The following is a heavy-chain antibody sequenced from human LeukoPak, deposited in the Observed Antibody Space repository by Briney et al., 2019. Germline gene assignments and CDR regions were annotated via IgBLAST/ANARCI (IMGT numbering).Heavy chain of an antibody. Sequence: GGSLRLSCVASGFSFSNFAMHWVRQTPGRGLEWLALISHEGGSKTYANSVRGRFTVSRDNSKNTLFLQLNSLRPDDTSVYYCARDWDPLPTAIGSAAFDIWGQGTLVTVSS. CDR1: GFSFSNFA. CDR2: ISHEGGSK. V-gene: IGHV3-30-3*01. D-gene: IGHD2-21*02. J-gene: IGHJ3*02. CDR3: ARDWDPLPTAIGSAAFDI.